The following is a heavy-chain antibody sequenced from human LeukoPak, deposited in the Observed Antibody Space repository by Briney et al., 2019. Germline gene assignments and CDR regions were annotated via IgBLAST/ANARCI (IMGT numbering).Heavy chain of an antibody. J-gene: IGHJ6*02. D-gene: IGHD2-15*01. Sequence: ASVKVSCKASGYTFTSYYMHWVRQAPGQGLEWMGWINTNTGNPTYAQGFTGRFVFSLDTSVSTAYLQISSLKAEDTAVYYCARDLMGVGFVVHYGMDVWGQGTTVTVSS. CDR3: ARDLMGVGFVVHYGMDV. CDR1: GYTFTSYY. V-gene: IGHV7-4-1*02. CDR2: INTNTGNP.